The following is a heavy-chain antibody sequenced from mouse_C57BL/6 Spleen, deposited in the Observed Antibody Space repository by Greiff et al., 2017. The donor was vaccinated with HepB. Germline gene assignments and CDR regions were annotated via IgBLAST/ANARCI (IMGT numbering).Heavy chain of an antibody. Sequence: EVQLVESGGGLVKPGGSLKLSCAASGFTFSDYGMHWVRQAPEKGLEWVAYISSGSSTIYYADTVKGRFTISRDNAKNTLFLQMTSLRSEDTAMYYCARSLYDYDGGDYWGQGTSVTVSS. V-gene: IGHV5-17*01. CDR2: ISSGSSTI. J-gene: IGHJ4*01. CDR1: GFTFSDYG. D-gene: IGHD2-4*01. CDR3: ARSLYDYDGGDY.